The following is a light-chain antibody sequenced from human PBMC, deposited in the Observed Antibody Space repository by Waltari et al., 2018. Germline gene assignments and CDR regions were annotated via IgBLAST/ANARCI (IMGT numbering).Light chain of an antibody. J-gene: IGLJ2*01. CDR2: GNS. V-gene: IGLV1-40*01. Sequence: PGQRVTISCTGSSSNIGAGYDVHWYQLLPGTAPKLLIYGNSNRPSGVPDRFSGSKSGTSASLAITGLQAEDEAGYYCQSYDSSLGGSVFGGGTKLTVL. CDR3: QSYDSSLGGSV. CDR1: SSNIGAGYD.